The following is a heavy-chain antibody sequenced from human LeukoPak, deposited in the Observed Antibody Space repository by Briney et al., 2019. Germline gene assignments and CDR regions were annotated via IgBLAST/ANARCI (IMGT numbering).Heavy chain of an antibody. Sequence: GSLRLSCAASGFTFSSYAMSWVRQAPGKGLEWVSAISGSGGSTYYADSVKGRFTISRDNSKNTLYLQMNSLRAEDTAVYYCAKDTPYSSGWYGDAFDIWGQGTMVTVSS. D-gene: IGHD6-19*01. J-gene: IGHJ3*02. CDR1: GFTFSSYA. V-gene: IGHV3-23*01. CDR2: ISGSGGST. CDR3: AKDTPYSSGWYGDAFDI.